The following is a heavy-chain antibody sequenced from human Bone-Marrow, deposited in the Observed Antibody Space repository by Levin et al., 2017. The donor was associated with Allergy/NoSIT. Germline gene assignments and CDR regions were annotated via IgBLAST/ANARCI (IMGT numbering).Heavy chain of an antibody. J-gene: IGHJ4*02. D-gene: IGHD7-27*01. V-gene: IGHV3-23*01. CDR2: VSASGSAT. CDR1: GFSLNNYD. CDR3: AGNWD. Sequence: PGGSLRLSCEASGFSLNNYDMNWVRQAPGKGLEWVSRVSASGSATYYADSVKGRFIISRDNSKNTLYFHMNSLRVEDTAIYYCAGNWDWGQGTLVTVSS.